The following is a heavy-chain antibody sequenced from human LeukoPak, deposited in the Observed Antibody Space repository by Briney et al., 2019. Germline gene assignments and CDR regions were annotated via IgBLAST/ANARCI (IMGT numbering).Heavy chain of an antibody. CDR2: INHSGST. D-gene: IGHD3-16*02. CDR1: GGSFSGYY. CDR3: AKDRGFGGVIVSVDY. V-gene: IGHV4-34*01. Sequence: PSETLSLTCAVYGGSFSGYYWSWIRQPPGKGLEWIGEINHSGSTNYNPSLKSRVTISVDTSKNQFSLKLSSVTAADTAVYYCAKDRGFGGVIVSVDYWGQGTLVTVSS. J-gene: IGHJ4*02.